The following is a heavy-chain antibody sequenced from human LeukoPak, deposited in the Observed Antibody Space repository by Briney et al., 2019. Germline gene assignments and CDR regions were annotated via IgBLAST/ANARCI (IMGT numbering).Heavy chain of an antibody. V-gene: IGHV1-2*02. CDR2: INPNSGGT. J-gene: IGHJ4*02. Sequence: ASVKVSCKASGYTFTGYYMHWVRQAPGQGLEWMGWINPNSGGTNYAQKFQSRVTMTRDTSISTAYMELSRLRSDDTAVYYCARVKVVLAAILAYWGQGTLVAVSS. CDR1: GYTFTGYY. CDR3: ARVKVVLAAILAY. D-gene: IGHD2-2*02.